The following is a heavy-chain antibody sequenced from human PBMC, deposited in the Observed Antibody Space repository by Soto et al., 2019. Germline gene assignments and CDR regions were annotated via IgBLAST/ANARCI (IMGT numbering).Heavy chain of an antibody. V-gene: IGHV4-39*01. J-gene: IGHJ5*02. D-gene: IGHD2-21*01. CDR2: IYYSAST. CDR1: AVSISRSSYY. Sequence: RCLTCTVSAVSISRSSYYGGWIRHPPGKGLEWIGSIYYSASTYYNPSLKSRVTISVDTSKNQFSLKLSSVTAADTAVYYFARNIAIVENRLDPCGQRT. CDR3: ARNIAIVENRLDP.